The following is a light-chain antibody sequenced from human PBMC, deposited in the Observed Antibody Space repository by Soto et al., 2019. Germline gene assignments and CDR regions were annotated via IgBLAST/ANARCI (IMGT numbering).Light chain of an antibody. CDR3: QDYGTSHPWT. V-gene: IGKV3-20*01. Sequence: EVVLTHSPGALSLSPGEGVTLSCRASQNIRGNELAWYRQKRGQAPRLLIYGGSSRAEGIPDRFSGRGTGTNFTLTISRLEPEDSAVYYSQDYGTSHPWTFGQGTKLEIK. J-gene: IGKJ1*01. CDR1: QNIRGNE. CDR2: GGS.